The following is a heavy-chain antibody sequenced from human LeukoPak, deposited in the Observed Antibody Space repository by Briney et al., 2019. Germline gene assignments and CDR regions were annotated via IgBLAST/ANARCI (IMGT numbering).Heavy chain of an antibody. Sequence: ASVKVSCKASGYTFTGYYMHWVRQAPGQGLEWMGWISAYNGNTNYAQKLQGRVTMTTDTSTSTAYMELRSLRSDDTAVYYCAIARITMVRGGPAFDYWGQGTLVTVSS. CDR2: ISAYNGNT. J-gene: IGHJ4*02. V-gene: IGHV1-18*04. D-gene: IGHD3-10*01. CDR3: AIARITMVRGGPAFDY. CDR1: GYTFTGYY.